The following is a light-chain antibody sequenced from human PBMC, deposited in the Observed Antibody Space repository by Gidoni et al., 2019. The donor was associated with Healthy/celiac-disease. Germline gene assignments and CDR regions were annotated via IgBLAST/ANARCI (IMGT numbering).Light chain of an antibody. V-gene: IGKV1-12*01. CDR1: PGVSSW. CDR2: AAS. Sequence: DIQMTQSPSSLSASAGDRVTITCRARPGVSSWLVWYQQKPGTAPKPLIYAASSLQNGVPSRFSGGRSGADFTLTISSMQHEDYAANYYRQANSCHLTFGGGTKVEIK. CDR3: RQANSCHLT. J-gene: IGKJ4*01.